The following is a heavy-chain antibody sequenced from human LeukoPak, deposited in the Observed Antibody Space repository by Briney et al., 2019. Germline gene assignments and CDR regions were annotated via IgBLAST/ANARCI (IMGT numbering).Heavy chain of an antibody. J-gene: IGHJ3*02. CDR1: GFTFSSYS. V-gene: IGHV3-21*01. D-gene: IGHD1-26*01. CDR3: AREEGGAGLYGFDI. Sequence: PWGSQRLSCAASGFTFSSYSMNWVRQAPGKGLEWVSSISSSSDYIYYADSLKGRFTISRDNAKNSLYLQMNSLRAEDTAVYYCAREEGGAGLYGFDIWGQGTLDTVSS. CDR2: ISSSSDYI.